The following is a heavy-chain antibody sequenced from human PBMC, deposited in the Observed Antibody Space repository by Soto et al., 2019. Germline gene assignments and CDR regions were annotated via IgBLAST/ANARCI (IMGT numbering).Heavy chain of an antibody. CDR2: IYYSGST. J-gene: IGHJ6*02. D-gene: IGHD3-3*01. Sequence: QVQLQESGPGLVKPSQTLSLTCTVPGGSISSGDHYWNWIRQPPGKGLEWIGYIYYSGSTNYNPSLKSRALISVDMSKNQFSLKLSSVTAADTAVYYCARASLSSSAIFGVVKQRPPDVWGQGTTVTVSS. V-gene: IGHV4-30-4*01. CDR3: ARASLSSSAIFGVVKQRPPDV. CDR1: GGSISSGDHY.